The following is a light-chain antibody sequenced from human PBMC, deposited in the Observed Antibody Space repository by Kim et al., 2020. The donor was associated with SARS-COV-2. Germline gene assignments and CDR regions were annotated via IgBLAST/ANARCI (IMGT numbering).Light chain of an antibody. V-gene: IGLV3-21*04. CDR2: NDS. J-gene: IGLJ2*01. CDR3: QVWDSSSDHRVV. CDR1: RLGSRG. Sequence: GTTDTVACWGNRLGSRGVPWYQQQSGQAPVLIIYNDSARPSGIPERFSGSNSWNTATLTISRVEAGDEADYYCQVWDSSSDHRVVFGGGTQLTVL.